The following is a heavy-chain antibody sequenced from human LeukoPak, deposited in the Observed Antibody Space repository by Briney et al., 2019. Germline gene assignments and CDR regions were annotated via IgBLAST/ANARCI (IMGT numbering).Heavy chain of an antibody. V-gene: IGHV3-30*18. CDR3: AKDLYYYDSSGYRPGYYYGMDV. CDR1: GFTFSSYG. J-gene: IGHJ6*02. CDR2: ISYDGSNK. D-gene: IGHD3-22*01. Sequence: GGSLRLSCAASGFTFSSYGMHWVRQAPGKGLEWVAVISYDGSNKYYADSVKGRFTISRDNSKNTLYLQMNSLRAEDTAVYYCAKDLYYYDSSGYRPGYYYGMDVWGQGTTVTVSS.